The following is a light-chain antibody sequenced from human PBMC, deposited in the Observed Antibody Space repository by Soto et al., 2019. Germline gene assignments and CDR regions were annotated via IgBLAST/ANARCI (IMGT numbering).Light chain of an antibody. Sequence: QSALTQPASVSGSPGQSINISCTGTSSDVGGYNYVSWYQQHPGKAPKLMIYDVSNRPSGVSNRFSGSKSGNTASLTISGLQAEDEADYYCSSYTSSSTLVLFGGGTKLTVL. J-gene: IGLJ2*01. CDR2: DVS. CDR1: SSDVGGYNY. V-gene: IGLV2-14*01. CDR3: SSYTSSSTLVL.